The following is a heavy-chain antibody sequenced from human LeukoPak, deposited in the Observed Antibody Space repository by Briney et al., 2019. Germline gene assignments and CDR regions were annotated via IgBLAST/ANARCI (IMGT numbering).Heavy chain of an antibody. D-gene: IGHD6-13*01. CDR3: ARDTGSSSRYFTGHFDY. CDR1: GGTFSSYT. Sequence: SVKVSCKASGGTFSSYTISWVRQAPGQGLEWMGGIIPIFGTANYAQKFQGRVTITADESTSTAYMELSSLRSEDTAVYYCARDTGSSSRYFTGHFDYWGQGTLVTVSS. V-gene: IGHV1-69*01. CDR2: IIPIFGTA. J-gene: IGHJ4*02.